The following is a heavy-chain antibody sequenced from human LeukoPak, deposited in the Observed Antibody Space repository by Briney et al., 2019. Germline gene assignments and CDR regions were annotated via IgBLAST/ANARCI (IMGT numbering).Heavy chain of an antibody. Sequence: GGSLRLSCVASGYTFSSYSINWVRHAPGKGLEWVSSISVRSNYIHYADSVRGRFSISRDDARDSLYLQMNSLRAEDTAVYFCVRLRRNSDTSGFYYYYDFWGQGTLVTVSS. V-gene: IGHV3-21*01. CDR1: GYTFSSYS. D-gene: IGHD3-22*01. CDR2: ISVRSNYI. CDR3: VRLRRNSDTSGFYYYYDF. J-gene: IGHJ4*02.